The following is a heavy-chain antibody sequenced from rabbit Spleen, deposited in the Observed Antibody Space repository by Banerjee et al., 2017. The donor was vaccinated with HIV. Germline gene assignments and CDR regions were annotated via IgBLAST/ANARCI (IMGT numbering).Heavy chain of an antibody. J-gene: IGHJ4*01. V-gene: IGHV1S40*01. CDR2: IYIVNAGT. Sequence: QSLEESGGDLVKPGASLTLTCTASGFIFSDNYDMCWVRQAPGKGLEWIACIYIVNAGTYYASWAKGRFTISKTSSTTVTLQMTSLTAADTATYFCARDGVNGNGGVGYALNLWGPGTLVTVS. CDR1: GFIFSDNYD. D-gene: IGHD6-1*01. CDR3: ARDGVNGNGGVGYALNL.